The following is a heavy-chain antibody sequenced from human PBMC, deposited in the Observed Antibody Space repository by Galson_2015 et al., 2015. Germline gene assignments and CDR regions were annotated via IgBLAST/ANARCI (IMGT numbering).Heavy chain of an antibody. CDR3: ATVPYYYDSSGYYYFDY. D-gene: IGHD3-22*01. CDR1: GYTLTALS. CDR2: FDPEDGET. V-gene: IGHV1-24*01. J-gene: IGHJ4*02. Sequence: SVKVSCKVSGYTLTALSMHWVRQAPGKGLEWMGGFDPEDGETIYAQKFQGRVTMTEDTSTDTAYMELSSLRSEDTAVYYCATVPYYYDSSGYYYFDYWGQGTLVTVSS.